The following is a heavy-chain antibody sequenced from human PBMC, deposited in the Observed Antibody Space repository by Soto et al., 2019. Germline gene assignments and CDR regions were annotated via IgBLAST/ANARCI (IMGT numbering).Heavy chain of an antibody. V-gene: IGHV3-23*01. J-gene: IGHJ4*02. CDR3: AKDRYTYNTAGFDY. Sequence: GGSLRLSCAVSGFTFSNFAMSWVRQSPGKGLEWVSAISGSGGDTWYKDSVEGRFTISRDNSKNTLFLHLSSLRSEDTAIYYCAKDRYTYNTAGFDYWGQGTLVTVSS. CDR2: ISGSGGDT. CDR1: GFTFSNFA. D-gene: IGHD3-16*02.